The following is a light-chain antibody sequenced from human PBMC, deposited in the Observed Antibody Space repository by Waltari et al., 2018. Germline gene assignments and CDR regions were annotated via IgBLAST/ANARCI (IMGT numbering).Light chain of an antibody. V-gene: IGLV3-10*01. CDR2: EDS. J-gene: IGLJ2*01. CDR3: YSTDSSGNLVV. CDR1: ALPKKY. Sequence: SYELTQPHSVSVYPGQTARITCSGDALPKKYAYWYQQKSCQAPVLVIYEDSKRPSVIPERFSGSSSGTMATLTISGAQVEDEADYYCYSTDSSGNLVVFGGGTKLTVL.